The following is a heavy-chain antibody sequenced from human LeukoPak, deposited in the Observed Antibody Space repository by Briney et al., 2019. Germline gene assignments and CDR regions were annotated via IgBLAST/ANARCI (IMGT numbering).Heavy chain of an antibody. D-gene: IGHD4-17*01. Sequence: PGRSLRLSCAASGFTVSSNYMSWVRQAPGKGLQWVSVIYSGGSTYYADSVKGRFTISRHNSKNTLYLQMNSLRAEDTAVYYCARDSRTTMTTWGEVQWWYFDLWGRGTLVTVSS. CDR1: GFTVSSNY. CDR2: IYSGGST. V-gene: IGHV3-53*04. J-gene: IGHJ2*01. CDR3: ARDSRTTMTTWGEVQWWYFDL.